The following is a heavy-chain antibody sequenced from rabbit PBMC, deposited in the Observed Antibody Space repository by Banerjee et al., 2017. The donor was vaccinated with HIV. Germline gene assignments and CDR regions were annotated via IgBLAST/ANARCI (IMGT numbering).Heavy chain of an antibody. V-gene: IGHV1S45*01. D-gene: IGHD6-1*01. CDR2: IYTNSGNT. CDR3: ARSGYNYGYSGYDYNL. Sequence: QQQLEESGGGLVQPGGSLTLSCEASGFDFSNYYMSWVRQAPGKGLELIACIYTNSGNTYYASWAKGRFTISKTSSTSVTLQMTSLTAADTATYFCARSGYNYGYSGYDYNLWGPGTLVTVS. J-gene: IGHJ4*01. CDR1: GFDFSNYYM.